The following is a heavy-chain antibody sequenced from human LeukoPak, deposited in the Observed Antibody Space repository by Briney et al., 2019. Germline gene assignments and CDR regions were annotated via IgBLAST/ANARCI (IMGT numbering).Heavy chain of an antibody. Sequence: SETLSLTCTVSGGSISSGSYYWSWIRQPAGKGLEWIGRIYTSGSTNYNPSLKSRVTISVDTSKNQFSLKLSSVTAADTAVYYCARIGGLAWNYFDYWGQGTLVTVSS. D-gene: IGHD3-16*01. J-gene: IGHJ4*02. CDR1: GGSISSGSYY. CDR3: ARIGGLAWNYFDY. CDR2: IYTSGST. V-gene: IGHV4-61*02.